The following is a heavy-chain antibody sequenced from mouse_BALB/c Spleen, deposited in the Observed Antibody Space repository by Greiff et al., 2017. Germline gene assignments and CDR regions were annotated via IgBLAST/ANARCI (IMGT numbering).Heavy chain of an antibody. CDR2: IWGDGST. Sequence: QVQLKESGPGLVAPSQSLSITCTVSGFSLTGYGVNWVRQPPGKGLEWLGMIWGDGSTDYNSALKSRLSISKDNSKSQVFLKMNSLQTDDTARYYCARVYYYGSSFYWYFDVWGAGTTVTVSS. V-gene: IGHV2-6-7*01. D-gene: IGHD1-1*01. J-gene: IGHJ1*01. CDR1: GFSLTGYG. CDR3: ARVYYYGSSFYWYFDV.